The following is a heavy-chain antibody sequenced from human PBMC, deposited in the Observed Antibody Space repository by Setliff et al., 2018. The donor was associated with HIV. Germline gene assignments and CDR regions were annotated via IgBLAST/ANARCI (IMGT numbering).Heavy chain of an antibody. CDR3: ATYADRESNRFDP. V-gene: IGHV4-39*01. D-gene: IGHD3-10*01. Sequence: PSETLSLTCTVSGGSISSGSYYWSWIRQPPGKGLEWIGSIYYSGSTYHNPSLKGRVTISVDTPKNQFSLKLSSVTAADTAVYYCATYADRESNRFDPWGQGILVTVSS. CDR2: IYYSGST. J-gene: IGHJ5*02. CDR1: GGSISSGSYY.